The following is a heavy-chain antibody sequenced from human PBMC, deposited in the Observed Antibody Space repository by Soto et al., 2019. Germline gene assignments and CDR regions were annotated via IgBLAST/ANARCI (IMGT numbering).Heavy chain of an antibody. D-gene: IGHD2-8*01. CDR2: IIPIFGTA. CDR1: GGTFSSYA. V-gene: IGHV1-69*13. CDR3: ARVGNDIVLMVYAMGTNTAYYYGMDV. J-gene: IGHJ6*02. Sequence: ASVKVSCKASGGTFSSYAISWVRQAPGQGLEWMGGIIPIFGTANYAQKFQGRVTITADESTSTAYMELSSLRSEDTAVYYCARVGNDIVLMVYAMGTNTAYYYGMDVWGQGTTVTVSS.